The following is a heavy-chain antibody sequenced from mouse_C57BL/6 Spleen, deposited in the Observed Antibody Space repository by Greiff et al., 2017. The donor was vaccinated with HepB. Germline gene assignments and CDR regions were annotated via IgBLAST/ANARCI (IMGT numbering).Heavy chain of an antibody. CDR2: IYPGGGYT. V-gene: IGHV1-63*01. Sequence: VQLQQSGAELVRPGTSVKMSRKASGYTFTNYWIGWAKQRPGHGLEWIGDIYPGGGYTNYNEKFKGKATLTADKSSSTAYMQFSSLTSEDSAIYYCARRRTTGYFDVWGTGTTVTVSS. D-gene: IGHD1-1*01. CDR1: GYTFTNYW. J-gene: IGHJ1*03. CDR3: ARRRTTGYFDV.